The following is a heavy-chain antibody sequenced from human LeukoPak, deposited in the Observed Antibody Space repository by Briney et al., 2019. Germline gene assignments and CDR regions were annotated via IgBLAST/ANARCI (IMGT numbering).Heavy chain of an antibody. Sequence: GGSLRLSCAASGFTFSSYWMSWVRQAPGKGLEWVANIKQDGSEKYYVDSVKGRFIISRDNAKNSLYLQMNSLRVEDTAVYYCARDPPGAHFDYWGQGTLVTVSS. CDR2: IKQDGSEK. D-gene: IGHD7-27*01. CDR1: GFTFSSYW. V-gene: IGHV3-7*01. J-gene: IGHJ4*02. CDR3: ARDPPGAHFDY.